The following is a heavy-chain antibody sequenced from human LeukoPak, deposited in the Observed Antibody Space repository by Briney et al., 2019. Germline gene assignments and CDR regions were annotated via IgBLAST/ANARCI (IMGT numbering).Heavy chain of an antibody. V-gene: IGHV3-30-3*01. D-gene: IGHD6-13*01. CDR2: ISYDGSNK. Sequence: PGGSLRLSCAASGLTFSSYAMHWVRQAPGKGLEWVAVISYDGSNKYYADSVKGRFTISRDNSKNTLYLQMNSLRAEDTAVYYCARAREGSSWSLFDYWGQGTLVIVSS. J-gene: IGHJ4*02. CDR3: ARAREGSSWSLFDY. CDR1: GLTFSSYA.